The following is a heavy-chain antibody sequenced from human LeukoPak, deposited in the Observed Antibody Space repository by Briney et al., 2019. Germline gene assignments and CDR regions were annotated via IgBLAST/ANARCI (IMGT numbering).Heavy chain of an antibody. D-gene: IGHD3-10*01. J-gene: IGHJ4*02. V-gene: IGHV4-39*01. Sequence: PSETLSLTCTVSGGSISSSSYYWGWIRQSPGKGREWIGSIYYSGSTYYNPSLKSRVTVSVDTSKNQFSLKLSSVTAADTAVYYCARHGYYYGSGSYSFDYWGQGTLVTVSS. CDR3: ARHGYYYGSGSYSFDY. CDR2: IYYSGST. CDR1: GGSISSSSYY.